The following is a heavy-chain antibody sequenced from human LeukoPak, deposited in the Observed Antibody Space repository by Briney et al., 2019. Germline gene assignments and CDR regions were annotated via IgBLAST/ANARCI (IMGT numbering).Heavy chain of an antibody. V-gene: IGHV4-61*03. CDR1: GDSVSSGSYY. J-gene: IGHJ4*02. CDR3: KRGGGWLVDY. D-gene: IGHD6-19*01. Sequence: SETLSLICAVSGDSVSSGSYYWSWFRQPPGKAPEWIGYVYSSGSTKYNPSLKSRATISVETPKNHISLKLESVTGADTAVYLCKRGGGWLVDYWGQGTLATVSS. CDR2: VYSSGST.